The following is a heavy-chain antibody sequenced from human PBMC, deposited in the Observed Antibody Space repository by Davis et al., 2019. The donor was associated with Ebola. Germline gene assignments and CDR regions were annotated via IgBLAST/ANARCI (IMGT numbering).Heavy chain of an antibody. V-gene: IGHV1-2*02. CDR3: ARVLLGTGYGMDV. Sequence: ASVKVSCKASGYTFTGYYMNWVRQAPGQGLEWMGWINPNSGGTNYAQKFQDRVTMTRDTSISTAYMELSRLRSDDTAVYYCARVLLGTGYGMDVWGQGTTVTVSS. J-gene: IGHJ6*02. CDR2: INPNSGGT. CDR1: GYTFTGYY. D-gene: IGHD2-21*01.